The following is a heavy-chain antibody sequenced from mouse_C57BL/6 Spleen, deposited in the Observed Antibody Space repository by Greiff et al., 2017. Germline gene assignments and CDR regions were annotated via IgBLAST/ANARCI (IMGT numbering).Heavy chain of an antibody. D-gene: IGHD2-1*01. V-gene: IGHV1-82*01. Sequence: VQLQQSGPELVKPGASVKISCKASGYAFSSSWMNWVKQRPGKGLEWIGRIYPGDGDTNYNGKFKGKATLTADKSSSTAYMQLSSLTSEDSAVYFCARGYYGNYIAYWGKGTLVTVSA. J-gene: IGHJ3*01. CDR3: ARGYYGNYIAY. CDR1: GYAFSSSW. CDR2: IYPGDGDT.